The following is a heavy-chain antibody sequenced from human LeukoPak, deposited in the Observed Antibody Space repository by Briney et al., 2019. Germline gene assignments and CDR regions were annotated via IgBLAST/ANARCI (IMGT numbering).Heavy chain of an antibody. CDR2: FDPEDGET. D-gene: IGHD3-22*01. CDR3: ATYYDSSGYTDAFDI. J-gene: IGHJ3*02. Sequence: ASVKVSCKVSGYTLTELSMHWVRQAPGKGLEWMGGFDPEDGETIYAQKFQGRVTMTEDTSTDTAYMELSSLRSEDTAVYYRATYYDSSGYTDAFDIWGQGTMVTVSS. V-gene: IGHV1-24*01. CDR1: GYTLTELS.